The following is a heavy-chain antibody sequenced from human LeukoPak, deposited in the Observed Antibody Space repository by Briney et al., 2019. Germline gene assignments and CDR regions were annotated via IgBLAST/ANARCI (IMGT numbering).Heavy chain of an antibody. CDR2: IDHSGST. CDR1: GGSFSGYY. Sequence: SETLSLTCAVYGGSFSGYYWSCIRHPPGKGLEWIGEIDHSGSTNYNSSLKSRVTLSVDTSKTQFSLKLNSVTAADTAVYYCTRGPGGSNNYYDAFDIWGQGTMVTVSS. D-gene: IGHD3-10*01. V-gene: IGHV4-34*01. CDR3: TRGPGGSNNYYDAFDI. J-gene: IGHJ3*02.